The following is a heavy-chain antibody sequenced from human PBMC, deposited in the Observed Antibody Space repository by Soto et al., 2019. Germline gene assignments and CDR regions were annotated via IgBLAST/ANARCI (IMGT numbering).Heavy chain of an antibody. Sequence: GESLKISCKGSGYSFTSYWIGWVRQMPGKGLEWMGIIYPGDSDTRYSPSFQGQVNISADKSISTAYLQSSSLKASDTAMYYCARYAIFGVVPKSWFDPWGQGTLVTVSS. V-gene: IGHV5-51*01. CDR2: IYPGDSDT. J-gene: IGHJ5*02. D-gene: IGHD3-3*01. CDR3: ARYAIFGVVPKSWFDP. CDR1: GYSFTSYW.